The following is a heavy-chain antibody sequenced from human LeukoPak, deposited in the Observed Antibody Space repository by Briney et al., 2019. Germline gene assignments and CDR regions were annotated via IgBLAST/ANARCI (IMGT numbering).Heavy chain of an antibody. CDR2: IYYSVST. V-gene: IGHV4-59*01. CDR3: ARGLLGYSSSWLGVAFDI. Sequence: SETLSLTCTVSGGSLSDYYWTWIRQPPGKGLECVGYIYYSVSTNYNPSCKSRLTISVDTSKSQFSLKLSSVTAADPAVYYCARGLLGYSSSWLGVAFDIWGQGTMVSVSS. D-gene: IGHD6-13*01. CDR1: GGSLSDYY. J-gene: IGHJ3*02.